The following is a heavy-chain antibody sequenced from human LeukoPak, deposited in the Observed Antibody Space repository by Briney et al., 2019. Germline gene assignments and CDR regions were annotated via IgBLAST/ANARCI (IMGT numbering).Heavy chain of an antibody. J-gene: IGHJ5*02. D-gene: IGHD6-19*01. CDR3: AKHHSSGWYTDWFDP. Sequence: PGGSLRLSCAASGFIFSSYAMSWVRQAPGKGLDWVSTITGRGDSTYYADSVKGRFTISRDNPKNTLYLQMNSLRTEDTALYYCAKHHSSGWYTDWFDPWGQGTLVTVSS. CDR1: GFIFSSYA. CDR2: ITGRGDST. V-gene: IGHV3-23*01.